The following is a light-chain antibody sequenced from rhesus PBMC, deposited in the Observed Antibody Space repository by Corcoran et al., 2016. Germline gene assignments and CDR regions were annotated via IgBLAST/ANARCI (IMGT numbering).Light chain of an antibody. CDR3: QQYSSGLT. Sequence: DIQMTQSPSSLSASVGDTVTITCRASQSISTWLAWYQQKPGKAPTLLIYKASNLQSGVPSMFSGSGFGTDFTFTITSLKSEDFATYYCQQYSSGLTFGPGTKLDFK. J-gene: IGKJ3*01. CDR1: QSISTW. CDR2: KAS. V-gene: IGKV1-22*01.